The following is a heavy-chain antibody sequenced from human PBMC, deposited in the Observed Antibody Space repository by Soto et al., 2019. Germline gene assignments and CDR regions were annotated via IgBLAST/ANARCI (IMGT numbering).Heavy chain of an antibody. J-gene: IGHJ3*02. V-gene: IGHV4-59*01. CDR2: IYYSGST. CDR1: GGSISSYY. Sequence: PSETLSFTCTVSGGSISSYYWSWIRQPPGKGLEWIGYIYYSGSTNYNPSLKSRVAISVDTSKNQFSLKLSSVTAADTAVYYCARGGDDFWSGYYGSHAFDIWGQGTMVTVSS. D-gene: IGHD3-3*01. CDR3: ARGGDDFWSGYYGSHAFDI.